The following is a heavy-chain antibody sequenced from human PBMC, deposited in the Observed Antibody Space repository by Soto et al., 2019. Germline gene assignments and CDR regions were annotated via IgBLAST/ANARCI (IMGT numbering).Heavy chain of an antibody. V-gene: IGHV1-18*01. D-gene: IGHD2-15*01. CDR2: ISAYNGNT. Sequence: ASVKVSCKASGHTFTSYGISWVRQAPGQGLEWMGWISAYNGNTNYAQKLQGRVTMTTDTSTSTAYMELRSLRSDDTAVYYCARELVVVVAATLVDYYYYGMDVWGQGTTVTVSS. CDR1: GHTFTSYG. J-gene: IGHJ6*02. CDR3: ARELVVVVAATLVDYYYYGMDV.